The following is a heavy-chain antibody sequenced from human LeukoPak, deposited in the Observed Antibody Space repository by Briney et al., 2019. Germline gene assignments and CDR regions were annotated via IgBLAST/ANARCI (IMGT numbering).Heavy chain of an antibody. D-gene: IGHD6-25*01. Sequence: GGSLRLSCAASGFTFSTYEMNWVRQAPGKGLEWISYTSSSGSTRYYADSVMGRFTISRDNAENSLFLQMNSLKVDDTAVYYCTRDRYSSGPVGAFDIWGQGTMLTVSS. CDR2: TSSSGSTR. CDR1: GFTFSTYE. J-gene: IGHJ3*02. CDR3: TRDRYSSGPVGAFDI. V-gene: IGHV3-48*03.